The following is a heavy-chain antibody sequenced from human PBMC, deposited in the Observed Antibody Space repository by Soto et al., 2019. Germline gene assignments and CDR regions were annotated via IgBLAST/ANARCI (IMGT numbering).Heavy chain of an antibody. J-gene: IGHJ4*02. D-gene: IGHD4-17*01. CDR3: ARDRSTVTTVEYYDY. CDR1: GGSIGDYY. V-gene: IGHV4-34*01. CDR2: INHSGST. Sequence: PSETLSLTWTVAGGSIGDYYWSWIRQPPGKGLEWIGEINHSGSTNYNPSLKSRVTISADTSKNQFSLKLSSVTAADTAVYYCARDRSTVTTVEYYDYWGQGALVSVSS.